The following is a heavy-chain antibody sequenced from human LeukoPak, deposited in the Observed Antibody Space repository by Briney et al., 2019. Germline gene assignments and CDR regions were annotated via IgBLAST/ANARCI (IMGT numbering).Heavy chain of an antibody. D-gene: IGHD4-17*01. CDR2: MNPNSGNT. J-gene: IGHJ4*02. CDR3: ASRYDYGDYELEG. Sequence: GASVKVSCKDSGSTFTSYVVNWVRQATGQGLEWMGWMNPNSGNTGYAQKFQGRVTMTRNTSISTAYMELSSLRSEDTAVYYCASRYDYGDYELEGWGQGTLVTVSS. CDR1: GSTFTSYV. V-gene: IGHV1-8*01.